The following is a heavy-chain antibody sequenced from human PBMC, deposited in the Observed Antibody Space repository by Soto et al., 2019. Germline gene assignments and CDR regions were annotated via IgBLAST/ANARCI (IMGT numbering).Heavy chain of an antibody. D-gene: IGHD3-22*01. CDR1: GSSITSSNW. CDR2: SYHSGSS. J-gene: IGHJ4*02. V-gene: IGHV4-4*02. CDR3: ARRYYYDSSGYYVGD. Sequence: QVQLRESGPRLVKPSGTLSLTCAVSGSSITSSNWWTWVRQPPGKGLEWIGESYHSGSSNYNPSLKSRVTISVDKSKTQFFRKLTSVTAADTAVYYCARRYYYDSSGYYVGDWGQGTLVTVSS.